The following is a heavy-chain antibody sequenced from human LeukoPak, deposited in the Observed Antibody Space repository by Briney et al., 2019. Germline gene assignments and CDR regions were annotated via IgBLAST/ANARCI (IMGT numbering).Heavy chain of an antibody. CDR1: GSSISNYY. V-gene: IGHV4-38-2*02. Sequence: SETLSLTCTVSGSSISNYYWGWIRQPPGKGLEWIGSIYHSGSTYYNPSLKSRVTISVDTSKNQFSLKLSSVTAADTAVYYCARMAYSGYDFDYWGQGTLVTVSS. J-gene: IGHJ4*02. CDR3: ARMAYSGYDFDY. CDR2: IYHSGST. D-gene: IGHD5-12*01.